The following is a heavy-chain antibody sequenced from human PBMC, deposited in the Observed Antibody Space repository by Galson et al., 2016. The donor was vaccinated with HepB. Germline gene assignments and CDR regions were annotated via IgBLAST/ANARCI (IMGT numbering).Heavy chain of an antibody. J-gene: IGHJ6*04. V-gene: IGHV3-11*01. Sequence: SLRLSCAASGFTFSDYYMGWIRQGPGKGLEWISYMSTNGSTIYYADPVKGRFTISRDNAKNSLYLQMTSLRAEDTAVYDCARELRPGPWLNYFYGLDVWGTGTTVTVSS. D-gene: IGHD5-18*01. CDR3: ARELRPGPWLNYFYGLDV. CDR1: GFTFSDYY. CDR2: MSTNGSTI.